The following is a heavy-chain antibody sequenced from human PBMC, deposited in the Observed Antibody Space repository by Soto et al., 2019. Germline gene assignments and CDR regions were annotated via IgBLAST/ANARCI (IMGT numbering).Heavy chain of an antibody. CDR1: GYTLTELS. CDR2: FGPEDGET. Sequence: ASVKVSCKVSGYTLTELSMHWVRQAPGKGLEWMGGFGPEDGETIYAQKFQGRVTMTEDTSTDTAYMELSSLRSEDTAVYYCATRPPLYYYGSGLKEAFDIWGQGTMVTVSS. V-gene: IGHV1-24*01. J-gene: IGHJ3*02. D-gene: IGHD3-10*01. CDR3: ATRPPLYYYGSGLKEAFDI.